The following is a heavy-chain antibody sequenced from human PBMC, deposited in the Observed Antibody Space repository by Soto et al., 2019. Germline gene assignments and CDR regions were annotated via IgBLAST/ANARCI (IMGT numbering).Heavy chain of an antibody. CDR3: AKVYNYDSIGWYHFDY. V-gene: IGHV3-23*01. Sequence: XGALRLSCAASGFNVNNYSMTGVRQAPGKGLEWVSAITGSGGTTYYADSVKGRFTMSRDNSKGTVLLEMHSLRAEDTAVYYCAKVYNYDSIGWYHFDYWGQGSPVTVSS. CDR1: GFNVNNYS. CDR2: ITGSGGTT. J-gene: IGHJ4*02. D-gene: IGHD3-22*01.